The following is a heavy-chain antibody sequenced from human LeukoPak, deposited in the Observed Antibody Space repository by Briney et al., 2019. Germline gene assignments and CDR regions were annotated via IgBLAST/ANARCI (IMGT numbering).Heavy chain of an antibody. CDR3: AKDIRAVAGTRSAFDI. Sequence: PGGSLRLSCAASGFTFDDYAMHWVRQAPGKGLEWVSGISWNSGSIGYADSVKGRFTISRDNAKNSLYLQMNSLRAEDMALYYCAKDIRAVAGTRSAFDIWGQGTMVTVSS. J-gene: IGHJ3*02. V-gene: IGHV3-9*03. CDR1: GFTFDDYA. CDR2: ISWNSGSI. D-gene: IGHD6-19*01.